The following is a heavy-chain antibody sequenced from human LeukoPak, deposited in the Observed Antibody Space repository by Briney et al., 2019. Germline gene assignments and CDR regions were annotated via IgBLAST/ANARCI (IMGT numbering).Heavy chain of an antibody. D-gene: IGHD3-3*01. Sequence: SETLSLTCAVYGGSFSGYYWSWIRQPPGKGLEWIGEINHSGSTNYNPSLKSRVTISVDTFKNQFSLKLSSVTAADTAVYYCARGGIRIFGVVMDWYFDLWGRGTLVTVSS. J-gene: IGHJ2*01. CDR2: INHSGST. CDR1: GGSFSGYY. V-gene: IGHV4-34*01. CDR3: ARGGIRIFGVVMDWYFDL.